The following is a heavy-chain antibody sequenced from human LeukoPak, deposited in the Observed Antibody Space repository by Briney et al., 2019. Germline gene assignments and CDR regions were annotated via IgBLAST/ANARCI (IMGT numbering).Heavy chain of an antibody. CDR3: ARRTAATYHFDY. CDR1: GFTFSNYV. D-gene: IGHD6-25*01. CDR2: INPSGGTT. Sequence: PGGSLRLFCAASGFTFSNYVMTWVRQAPGKGLEWVSIINPSGGTTYYADSVKGRFTISRDNSKNTLYLQMNSLRAEDTAVYYCARRTAATYHFDYWGQGTLVTVSS. V-gene: IGHV3-23*01. J-gene: IGHJ4*02.